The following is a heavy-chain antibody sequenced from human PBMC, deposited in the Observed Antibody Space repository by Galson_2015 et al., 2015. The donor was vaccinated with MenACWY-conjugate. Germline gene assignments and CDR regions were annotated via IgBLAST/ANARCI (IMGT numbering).Heavy chain of an antibody. CDR3: ARLPTWGSSYGYFDY. Sequence: QVQLQESGPGLVKPSETLSLTCTVSGGSISSHYWSWFRQPPGKGLEWIAYIRDTGSLKDNPSLKSRVSMSADKSNNQFSLRLMSVTAADTAVYYCARLPTWGSSYGYFDYWGQGILVAVSS. CDR2: IRDTGSL. J-gene: IGHJ4*02. CDR1: GGSISSHY. V-gene: IGHV4-59*08. D-gene: IGHD5-18*01.